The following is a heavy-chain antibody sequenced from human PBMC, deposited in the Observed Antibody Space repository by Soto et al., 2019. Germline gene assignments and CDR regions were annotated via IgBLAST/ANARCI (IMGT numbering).Heavy chain of an antibody. CDR2: INHSGIT. J-gene: IGHJ4*02. CDR1: GGSFRGYF. CDR3: ARRFCSDSYCSYFDY. Sequence: SETLSLTCAVYGGSFRGYFWSWIRQPPGKGLEWIGEINHSGITSYSPSLGSRVTTSVDTPKNQFSLMLRSVTAADTAIYYCARRFCSDSYCSYFDYWGRGTLVTVSS. V-gene: IGHV4-34*10. D-gene: IGHD2-15*01.